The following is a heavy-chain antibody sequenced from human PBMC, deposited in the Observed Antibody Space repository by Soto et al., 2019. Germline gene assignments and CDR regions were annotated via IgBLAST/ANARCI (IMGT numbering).Heavy chain of an antibody. CDR1: GFTFSSYA. CDR2: ISGSGGST. CDR3: AKDQVVGATFGYYYYGMDV. V-gene: IGHV3-23*01. J-gene: IGHJ6*02. Sequence: EVQLLGSGGGLVQPGGSLRLSCAASGFTFSSYAMSWVRQAPGKGLEWVSAISGSGGSTYYADSVKGRFTLSRDNSKNTLYLQMNSLRAEDTAVYYCAKDQVVGATFGYYYYGMDVWGQGTTVTVSS. D-gene: IGHD1-26*01.